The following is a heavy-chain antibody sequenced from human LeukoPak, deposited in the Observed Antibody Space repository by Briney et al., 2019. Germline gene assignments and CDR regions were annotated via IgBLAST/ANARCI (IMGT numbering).Heavy chain of an antibody. Sequence: GGSLRLSCAASGFTFSDYYMSWIRQAPGKGLEWISYISSSGSTIYYADSVKGRFTVSRDNAKNSLYLQMNSLRAEDTAVYYCARDRRAYYASGGHPSAGDYWGQGTLVTVSS. V-gene: IGHV3-11*01. CDR1: GFTFSDYY. CDR2: ISSSGSTI. CDR3: ARDRRAYYASGGHPSAGDY. D-gene: IGHD3-10*01. J-gene: IGHJ4*02.